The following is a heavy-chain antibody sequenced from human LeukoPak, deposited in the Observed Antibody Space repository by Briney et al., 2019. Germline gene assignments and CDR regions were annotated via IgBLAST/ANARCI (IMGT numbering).Heavy chain of an antibody. CDR2: VYHGGTT. V-gene: IGHV4-30-2*01. Sequence: KNSETLSLTCAVSGGSISSRDYSWSWIRLPPGKGLEWIGSVYHGGTTYYNPSLKSRVTISEDRSKNQFSLKLSSVTAADTAMYFCARSPRNDYFDSWGQGTLVTVSS. CDR1: GGSISSRDYS. J-gene: IGHJ4*02. CDR3: ARSPRNDYFDS.